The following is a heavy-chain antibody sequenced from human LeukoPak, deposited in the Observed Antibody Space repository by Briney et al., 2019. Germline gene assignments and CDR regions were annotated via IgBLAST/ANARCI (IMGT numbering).Heavy chain of an antibody. Sequence: PGGSLRLSCAASGFTFSSYNMNWVRQAPGKGLEWVSAISGSGGSTYYADSVKGRFTISRDNSKNTLYLQMNSLRAEDTAVYYCARDSHSSSWYNWFDPWGQGTLVTVSS. CDR3: ARDSHSSSWYNWFDP. CDR1: GFTFSSYN. J-gene: IGHJ5*02. D-gene: IGHD6-13*01. V-gene: IGHV3-23*01. CDR2: ISGSGGST.